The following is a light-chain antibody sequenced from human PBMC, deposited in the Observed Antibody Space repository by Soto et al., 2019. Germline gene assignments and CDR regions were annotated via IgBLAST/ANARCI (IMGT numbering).Light chain of an antibody. Sequence: QSALTQPASVSGSPGQSITISCTGTSSDVGNYNLVSWYQRYLDKAPRLMIYEVNKRPSGVSDRFSGSKSGNTASLTISGLQAEDEADYYCCSYAPSSGWVFGGGTQLTVL. CDR3: CSYAPSSGWV. CDR1: SSDVGNYNL. V-gene: IGLV2-23*02. CDR2: EVN. J-gene: IGLJ3*02.